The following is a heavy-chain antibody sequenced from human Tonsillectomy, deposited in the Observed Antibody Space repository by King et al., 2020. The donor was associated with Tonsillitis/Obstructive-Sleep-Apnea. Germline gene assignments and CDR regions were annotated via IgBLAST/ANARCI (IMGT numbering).Heavy chain of an antibody. Sequence: QLVQSGGGVVQPGRSLRLSCAASGFTFSSYAMHWVRQAPGKGLEWVAVVSYDGTNKYYADSVKGRFTIPRDNSKNTLFLQMNSLRAEDTAVYYCARVRTPSYYDSSATGGVMDVWGQGTTVTVSS. CDR3: ARVRTPSYYDSSATGGVMDV. CDR1: GFTFSSYA. CDR2: VSYDGTNK. J-gene: IGHJ6*02. V-gene: IGHV3-30*04. D-gene: IGHD3-22*01.